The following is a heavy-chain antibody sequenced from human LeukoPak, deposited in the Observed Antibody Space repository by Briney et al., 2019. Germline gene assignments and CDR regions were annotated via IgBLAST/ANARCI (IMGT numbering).Heavy chain of an antibody. CDR1: GFIFSSYS. Sequence: GGSLRLSCAASGFIFSSYSMNWVRQAPGKGLEWVSYISSSGSTIYYADSVKGRFTISRDNSKNTLYLQMNSLRAEDTAVYYCAQGALRYFDWLLPEGYWGQGTLVTVSS. D-gene: IGHD3-9*01. J-gene: IGHJ4*02. CDR2: ISSSGSTI. CDR3: AQGALRYFDWLLPEGY. V-gene: IGHV3-48*01.